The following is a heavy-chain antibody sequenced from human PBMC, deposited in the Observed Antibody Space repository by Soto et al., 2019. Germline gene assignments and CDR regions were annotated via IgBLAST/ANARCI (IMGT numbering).Heavy chain of an antibody. V-gene: IGHV4-59*01. CDR1: GGSISSYY. J-gene: IGHJ4*02. D-gene: IGHD6-13*01. Sequence: SETLSLTCTVSGGSISSYYWSWIRQPPGKGLEWIGYIYYSGSTNYNPSLKSRVTISVDTSKNQFSLKLSSVTAADTAVYYCARSPAAGTGSRVFDYWGQGTLVTVSS. CDR3: ARSPAAGTGSRVFDY. CDR2: IYYSGST.